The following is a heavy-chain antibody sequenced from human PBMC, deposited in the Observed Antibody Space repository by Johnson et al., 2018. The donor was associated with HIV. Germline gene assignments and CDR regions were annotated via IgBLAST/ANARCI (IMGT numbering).Heavy chain of an antibody. J-gene: IGHJ3*02. V-gene: IGHV3-30-3*01. D-gene: IGHD3-16*01. CDR2: ISYDGSDK. CDR1: GLTFGSFP. Sequence: QMLLVESGGGVVQPGRSLRLSCAASGLTFGSFPLHWVRQAPGRRLEWVAVISYDGSDKYYANSVKGRFSITRDNSTNTLSLLMNSLGEEDTAVYYCSSTCWGSEDAYDISGQGTMVTVSS. CDR3: SSTCWGSEDAYDI.